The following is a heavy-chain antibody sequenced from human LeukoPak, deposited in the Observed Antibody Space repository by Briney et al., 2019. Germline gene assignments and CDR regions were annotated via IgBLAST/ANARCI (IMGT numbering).Heavy chain of an antibody. CDR1: AGSSSSNY. CDR2: INTYNNGRT. V-gene: IGHV4-59*12. D-gene: IGHD3-22*01. J-gene: IGHJ3*02. CDR3: ARLLDYDNSGDPDTFDM. Sequence: SETMSLTSTGDAGSSSSNYWTWVRQTPGKRLEWIAFINTYNNGRTQYNPSLQRRVTISLDTSKNHFSLQLRSVTAADTAVYYCARLLDYDNSGDPDTFDMWGQGTMVTVSS.